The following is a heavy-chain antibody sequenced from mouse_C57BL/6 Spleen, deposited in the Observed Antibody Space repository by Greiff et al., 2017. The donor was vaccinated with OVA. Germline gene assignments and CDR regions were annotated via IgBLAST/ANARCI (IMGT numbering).Heavy chain of an antibody. V-gene: IGHV5-17*01. CDR2: ISSGSSTI. CDR3: AKSTMVTTDWYFDV. D-gene: IGHD2-2*01. CDR1: GFTFSDYG. Sequence: EVKVVESGGGLVKPGGSLKLSCAASGFTFSDYGMHWVRQAPEKGLEWVAYISSGSSTIYYADTVKGRFTISRDNAKNTLFLQMTSLRSEDTAMYYCAKSTMVTTDWYFDVWGTGTTVTVSS. J-gene: IGHJ1*03.